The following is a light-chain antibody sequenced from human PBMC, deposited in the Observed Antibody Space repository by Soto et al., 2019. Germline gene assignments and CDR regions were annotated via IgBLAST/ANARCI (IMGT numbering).Light chain of an antibody. J-gene: IGKJ1*01. V-gene: IGKV3-15*01. Sequence: EIVMTQSPATLSVSPRERATLSCRASQSVSSNLAWYQQKPGQAPRLLIYGASTRAAGSPARFSGSEFGTALSLNISSLNFEDIAVYYCLQYTNGPPWTCGRGTKVDIK. CDR3: LQYTNGPPWT. CDR1: QSVSSN. CDR2: GAS.